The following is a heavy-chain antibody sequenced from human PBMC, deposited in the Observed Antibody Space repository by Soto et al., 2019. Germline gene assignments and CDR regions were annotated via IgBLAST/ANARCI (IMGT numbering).Heavy chain of an antibody. D-gene: IGHD3-22*01. CDR3: ARDFASDSSCYYYPDAFDI. Sequence: QVQLVESGGGVVQPGRSLRLSCAASGFTFSSYAMHWVRQAPGKGLEWVAVISYDGSNKYYADSVKGRFTISRDNSKNTLYLQMNSLRAEDTAVYYCARDFASDSSCYYYPDAFDIWGQGTMVTVSS. CDR2: ISYDGSNK. V-gene: IGHV3-30-3*01. CDR1: GFTFSSYA. J-gene: IGHJ3*02.